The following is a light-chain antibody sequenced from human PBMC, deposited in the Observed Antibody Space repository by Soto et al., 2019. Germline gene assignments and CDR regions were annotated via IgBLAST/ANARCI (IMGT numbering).Light chain of an antibody. J-gene: IGKJ4*01. CDR2: GAS. Sequence: EIVMTQSPATLSVSPGERATLSCRASQSVSSNLAWYQQKPGQAPRLLIYGASTRATGIPARFSGSGSGTEFTLTISSLQSEDFAVYYCQQYNNWSLTFGGGIKVEIK. V-gene: IGKV3-15*01. CDR1: QSVSSN. CDR3: QQYNNWSLT.